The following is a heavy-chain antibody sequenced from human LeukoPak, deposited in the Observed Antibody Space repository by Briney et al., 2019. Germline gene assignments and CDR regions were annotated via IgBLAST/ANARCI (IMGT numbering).Heavy chain of an antibody. Sequence: PSETLSLTCTVSGGSISSSSYYWGWIRQPPGKGLEWIGSIYYSGSTYYNPSLKSRVTISVDTSKNQFSLKLSSVTAADTAVYYCASTAMDCNWFDPWGQGTLVTVSS. CDR1: GGSISSSSYY. CDR3: ASTAMDCNWFDP. D-gene: IGHD5-18*01. V-gene: IGHV4-39*01. CDR2: IYYSGST. J-gene: IGHJ5*02.